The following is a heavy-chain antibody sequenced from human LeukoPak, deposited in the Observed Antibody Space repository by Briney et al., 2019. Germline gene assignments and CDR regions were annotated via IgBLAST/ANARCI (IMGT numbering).Heavy chain of an antibody. CDR3: AILGTGSS. CDR1: GGSISSSTYY. Sequence: LETLSLTCTVSGGSISSSTYYWGWIRQPPGRGLEWIGTIYYRGSTYYNPSLKSRVTISVDTSNNQFSLRLSSVTAADTAVYYCAILGTGSSWGQGTLVTVSS. V-gene: IGHV4-39*01. J-gene: IGHJ5*02. CDR2: IYYRGST. D-gene: IGHD3-10*01.